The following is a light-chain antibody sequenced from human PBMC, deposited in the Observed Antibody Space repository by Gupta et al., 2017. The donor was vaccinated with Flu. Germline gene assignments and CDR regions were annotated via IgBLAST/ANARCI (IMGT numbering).Light chain of an antibody. CDR1: NIAAKS. J-gene: IGLJ3*02. Sequence: SYVLTQPPSVSVAPGQAARITCGGNNIAAKSVHWYQQKPGQAPVLVIYDDTDRPSGIPERFSGSDSGNTATLTITRVEAGDEADYYCQMLDSSSDHWVFGGGTKLTVL. CDR3: QMLDSSSDHWV. V-gene: IGLV3-21*02. CDR2: DDT.